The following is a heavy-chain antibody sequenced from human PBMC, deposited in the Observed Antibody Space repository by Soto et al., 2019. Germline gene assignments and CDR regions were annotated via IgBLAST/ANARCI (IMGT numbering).Heavy chain of an antibody. D-gene: IGHD3-3*01. CDR1: GFSLSTSGVG. Sequence: ESGPTLVNPTQTLTLTCTFSGFSLSTSGVGVGWIRQPPGKALEWLALIYWDDDKRYSPSLKSRLTITKDTSKNQVVLTMTNMDPVDTATYYCAHRRRHLGVVPPPYYYYMDVWGKGTTVTVSS. CDR2: IYWDDDK. V-gene: IGHV2-5*02. CDR3: AHRRRHLGVVPPPYYYYMDV. J-gene: IGHJ6*03.